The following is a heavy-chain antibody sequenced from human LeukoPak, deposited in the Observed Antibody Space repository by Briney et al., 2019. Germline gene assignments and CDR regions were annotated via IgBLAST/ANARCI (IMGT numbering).Heavy chain of an antibody. J-gene: IGHJ6*03. Sequence: PSQTLSLTCTVSGGSISSGSYYWSWIRQPAGTGLEWIGRIYTSGSTNYNPSLKSRVTISVDTSKNQFSLKLSSVTAADTAVYYCASTYSGSYRYYYYYYMDVWGKGTTVTISS. V-gene: IGHV4-61*02. CDR3: ASTYSGSYRYYYYYYMDV. CDR1: GGSISSGSYY. CDR2: IYTSGST. D-gene: IGHD1-26*01.